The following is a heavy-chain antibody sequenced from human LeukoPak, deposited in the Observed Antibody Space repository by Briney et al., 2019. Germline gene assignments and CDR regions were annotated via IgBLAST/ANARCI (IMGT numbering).Heavy chain of an antibody. CDR1: GFTFSSYG. D-gene: IGHD5-18*01. J-gene: IGHJ6*02. CDR2: IWYDGSNK. V-gene: IGHV3-33*01. CDR3: AREEISQIQLEGGGTLYNYYYYGMDV. Sequence: GGSLRLSCAASGFTFSSYGMHWVRQAPGKGLEWVAVIWYDGSNKYYADSVKGRFTISRDNSKNTLYLQMNSLRAEDTAVCYCAREEISQIQLEGGGTLYNYYYYGMDVWGQGTTVTVSS.